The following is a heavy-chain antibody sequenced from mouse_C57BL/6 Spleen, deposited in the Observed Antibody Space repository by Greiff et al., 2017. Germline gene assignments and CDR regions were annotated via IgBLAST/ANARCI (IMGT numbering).Heavy chain of an antibody. J-gene: IGHJ2*01. CDR3: AILYDPTRVFDY. V-gene: IGHV1-69*01. CDR1: GYTFTSYW. Sequence: QVQLQQSGAELVMPGASVKLSCKASGYTFTSYWMHWVKQRPGQGLEWIGEIDPSDSYTNYNQKFKGKSTLTVDKSSSTAYMQLSSLTSEDSAVYYCAILYDPTRVFDYWGQGTTLTVSS. D-gene: IGHD2-3*01. CDR2: IDPSDSYT.